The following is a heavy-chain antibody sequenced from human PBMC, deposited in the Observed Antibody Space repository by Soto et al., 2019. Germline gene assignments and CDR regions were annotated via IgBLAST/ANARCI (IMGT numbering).Heavy chain of an antibody. Sequence: PSETLSLTCTVSGGSISSYYWSWIRQPPGKGLEWIGYIYYSGSTNYNPSLKSRVTISVDTSKNQFSLKLSSVTAADTAVYYCARGVQGNWFDPWGQGSLVTVSS. J-gene: IGHJ5*02. D-gene: IGHD1-1*01. CDR1: GGSISSYY. V-gene: IGHV4-59*01. CDR3: ARGVQGNWFDP. CDR2: IYYSGST.